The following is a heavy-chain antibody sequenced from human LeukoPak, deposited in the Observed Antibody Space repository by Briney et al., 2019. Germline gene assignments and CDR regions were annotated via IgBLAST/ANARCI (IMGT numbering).Heavy chain of an antibody. CDR1: GYGFTSYW. CDR2: IYPGDSDT. D-gene: IGHD3-10*01. J-gene: IGHJ4*02. Sequence: GESLKISFKGSGYGFTSYWIGWVRQMPGKGLEWMGIIYPGDSDTRYSPSFQGQVTISADKSISTAYLQWSSLKASDTAMYYCARTRGSGSYQDYFDYWGQGTLVTVSS. CDR3: ARTRGSGSYQDYFDY. V-gene: IGHV5-51*01.